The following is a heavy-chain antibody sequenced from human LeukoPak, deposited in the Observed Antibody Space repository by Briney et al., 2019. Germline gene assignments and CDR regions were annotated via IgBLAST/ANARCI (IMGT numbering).Heavy chain of an antibody. CDR2: INHSGST. J-gene: IGHJ6*03. Sequence: SETLSLTCTVSGGSISSSSYYWSWIRQPPGKGLEWIGEINHSGSTNYNPSLKSRVTISVDTSKNQFSLKLSSVTAADTAVYYCARENDSSGRYYYYYMDVWGKGATVTVSS. CDR1: GGSISSSSYY. CDR3: ARENDSSGRYYYYYMDV. D-gene: IGHD3-22*01. V-gene: IGHV4-39*07.